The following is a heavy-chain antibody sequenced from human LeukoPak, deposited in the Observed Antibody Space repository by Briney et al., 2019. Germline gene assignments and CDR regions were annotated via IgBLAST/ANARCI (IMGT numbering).Heavy chain of an antibody. V-gene: IGHV1-2*02. J-gene: IGHJ6*03. CDR1: GYTVTGYY. CDR2: INPNSGGT. Sequence: ASVKVSCKASGYTVTGYYMHWVRQAPGQGLEWMGWINPNSGGTNYAQKFQGRVTMTRDTSISTAYMELSSLRSDDTAVYYCARTPIKAAMVRGSYYYYYMDVWGKGTTVTVSS. CDR3: ARTPIKAAMVRGSYYYYYMDV. D-gene: IGHD3-10*01.